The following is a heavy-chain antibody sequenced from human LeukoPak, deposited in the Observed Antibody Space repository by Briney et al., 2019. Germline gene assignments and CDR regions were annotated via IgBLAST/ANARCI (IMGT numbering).Heavy chain of an antibody. Sequence: SETLSLTCAVYGGSSSGYYWSWIRQPPGKGLEWIGEINHSGSTNYNPSLKSRVTISVDTSKNQFSLKLSSVTAADTAVYYCAGNLYNWNDGSRTNFDYWGQGTLVTVSS. CDR1: GGSSSGYY. CDR3: AGNLYNWNDGSRTNFDY. D-gene: IGHD1-1*01. J-gene: IGHJ4*02. V-gene: IGHV4-34*01. CDR2: INHSGST.